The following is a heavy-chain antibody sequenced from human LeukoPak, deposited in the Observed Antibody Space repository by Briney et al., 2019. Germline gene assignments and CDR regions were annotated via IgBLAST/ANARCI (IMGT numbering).Heavy chain of an antibody. V-gene: IGHV3-23*01. Sequence: PGGSLRLSCAASGFTFSSYAMIWVRQAPGKGLEWVSAISDSGGSTYYADSVQGRFTISRDNSKNTLYLQMNSLGAEDTAVYYCAKGDFTAPASFDIWGQGTMVTVSS. CDR3: AKGDFTAPASFDI. J-gene: IGHJ3*02. CDR1: GFTFSSYA. CDR2: ISDSGGST. D-gene: IGHD3/OR15-3a*01.